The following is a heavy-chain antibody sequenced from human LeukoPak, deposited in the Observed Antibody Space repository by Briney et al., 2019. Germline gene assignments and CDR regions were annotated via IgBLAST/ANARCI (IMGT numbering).Heavy chain of an antibody. D-gene: IGHD2-2*01. V-gene: IGHV1-24*01. CDR2: FDPEDDKT. CDR1: GYTLTELS. Sequence: ASVKVSCKVSGYTLTELSMHWVRQAPGKGLEWMGGFDPEDDKTIYAQRFQGRVTMTEDTSTDTVYMELSSLRSEDTAVYYCATIMLGAQLLLDAFDIWGQGTMVTVSS. CDR3: ATIMLGAQLLLDAFDI. J-gene: IGHJ3*02.